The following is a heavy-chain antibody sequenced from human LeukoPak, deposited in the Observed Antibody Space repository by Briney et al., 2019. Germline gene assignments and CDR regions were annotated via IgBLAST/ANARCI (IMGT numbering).Heavy chain of an antibody. D-gene: IGHD6-19*01. J-gene: IGHJ4*02. CDR2: VWHDGSNR. CDR1: GFSFSSYD. Sequence: PGGSLRLSCAASGFSFSSYDIHWVRQAPGKGLEWVAVVWHDGSNRYYGDSVKGRFTISRDNSKNTLYLQMNSLRAEDTAVYYCAKDPGIAVAGRIDFDYWGQGTLVTVSS. CDR3: AKDPGIAVAGRIDFDY. V-gene: IGHV3-33*06.